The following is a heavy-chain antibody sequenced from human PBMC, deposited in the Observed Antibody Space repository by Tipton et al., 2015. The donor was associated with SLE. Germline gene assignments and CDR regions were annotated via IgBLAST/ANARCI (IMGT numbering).Heavy chain of an antibody. CDR3: ARHPGGYCSGGSSCDSHYYMDV. Sequence: QLVQSGAEVKKPGESLRISCKGSGYSFTSYWISWVRQMPGKGLEWMGRIDPSDSYTNYSPSFQGHVTISADKSISTAYLQWSSLKASDTAMYYCARHPGGYCSGGSSCDSHYYMDVWGKGTTVTVSS. D-gene: IGHD2-15*01. CDR1: GYSFTSYW. J-gene: IGHJ6*03. V-gene: IGHV5-10-1*01. CDR2: IDPSDSYT.